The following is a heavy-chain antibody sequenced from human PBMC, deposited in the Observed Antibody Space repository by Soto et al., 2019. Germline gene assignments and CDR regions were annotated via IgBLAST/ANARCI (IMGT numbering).Heavy chain of an antibody. CDR3: ARGNALNV. CDR1: GDSVSSDITS. Sequence: SQTLSLTCAISGDSVSSDITSWNWIRQSPSRGLEWLGRTYYRSRWSHDYADSVKSRITINADTSKNQFSLELKSMTPEDTAVYYCARGNALNVWGQGTLVTVSS. CDR2: TYYRSRWSH. V-gene: IGHV6-1*01. J-gene: IGHJ3*01.